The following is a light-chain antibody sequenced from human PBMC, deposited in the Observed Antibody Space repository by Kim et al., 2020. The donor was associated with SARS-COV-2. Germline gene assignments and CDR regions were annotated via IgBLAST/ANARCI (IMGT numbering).Light chain of an antibody. CDR3: ATWDDSLNARV. J-gene: IGLJ3*02. CDR2: SDN. CDR1: TYNIVISA. V-gene: IGLV1-44*01. Sequence: GKRVTITCSGRTYNIVISAVNWYQQSPGTAPKLLIYSDNQRPSGVPDRFSGSRSGTSASLAISGLQSEDEADYYCATWDDSLNARVFGGGTQLTVL.